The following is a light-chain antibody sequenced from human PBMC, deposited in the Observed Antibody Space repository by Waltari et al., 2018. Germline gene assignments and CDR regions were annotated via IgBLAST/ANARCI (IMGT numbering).Light chain of an antibody. Sequence: QSALTQPASVSGSPGQSITISCTGTSSDVGGSNYVSWYHQYPGKAPHLMFYEGSHRPAGVSNRFSGSKSGNPASRTISGLQAEDEADYYCSSYTSSSSVVFGGGTKLTVL. V-gene: IGLV2-14*01. J-gene: IGLJ2*01. CDR2: EGS. CDR3: SSYTSSSSVV. CDR1: SSDVGGSNY.